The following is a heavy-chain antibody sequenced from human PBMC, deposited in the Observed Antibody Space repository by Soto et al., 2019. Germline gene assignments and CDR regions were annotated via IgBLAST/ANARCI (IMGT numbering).Heavy chain of an antibody. CDR1: GFTFDDYA. J-gene: IGHJ3*02. CDR3: AKDIKRAELFPDAFDI. Sequence: EVQLVESGGGLVQPGRSLRLSCAASGFTFDDYAMHWVRQAPGKGLEWVSGISWNSGSIGYADSVKGRFTISRDNAKNSLYLQMNSLRAEDTALYYCAKDIKRAELFPDAFDIWGQGTMVTVSS. V-gene: IGHV3-9*01. D-gene: IGHD3-10*01. CDR2: ISWNSGSI.